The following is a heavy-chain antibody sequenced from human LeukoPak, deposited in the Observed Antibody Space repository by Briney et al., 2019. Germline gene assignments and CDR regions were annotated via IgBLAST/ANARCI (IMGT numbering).Heavy chain of an antibody. CDR2: ISSDGNNK. J-gene: IGHJ4*02. Sequence: PGSSRRRSRATSTFTFSDYSVHWVRQAEGRGLEWVSVISSDGNNKYYADSGRGRFTTSRDNSQNTLYLQMYSLRAEDTAVYYCARAGFNGDSSGYDHDYWGQGTLVTVSS. V-gene: IGHV3-30*04. D-gene: IGHD3-22*01. CDR3: ARAGFNGDSSGYDHDY. CDR1: TFTFSDYS.